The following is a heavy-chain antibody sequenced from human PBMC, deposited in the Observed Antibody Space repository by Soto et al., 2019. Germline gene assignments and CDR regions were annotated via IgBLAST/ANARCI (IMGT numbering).Heavy chain of an antibody. D-gene: IGHD2-15*01. V-gene: IGHV1-69*12. CDR2: IIPIFGTA. Sequence: QVQLVQSGAEVKKPGSSVKVSCKASGGTFSSYAISWVRQAPGQGIEWMGGIIPIFGTANYAQKFQGRVTITADEATSTAYMELSSVRSEDTAVYYCAKEDIVVVVAAVYYYYGMDVCGQGTTVTVSS. J-gene: IGHJ6*02. CDR3: AKEDIVVVVAAVYYYYGMDV. CDR1: GGTFSSYA.